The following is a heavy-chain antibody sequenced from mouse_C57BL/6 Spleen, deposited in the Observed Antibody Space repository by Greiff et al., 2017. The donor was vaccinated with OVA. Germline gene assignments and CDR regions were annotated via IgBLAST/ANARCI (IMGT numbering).Heavy chain of an antibody. Sequence: VQLKESGPGLVKPSQSLSLTCSVPGYSITSGYYWNWIRQFPGNKLEWMGYISYDGSNNYNPSLKNRISITRDTSKNQFFLKLNSVTTEDTATYYCAREGGLRRSYWYFDVWGTGTTVTVSS. V-gene: IGHV3-6*01. D-gene: IGHD2-4*01. CDR1: GYSITSGYY. CDR3: AREGGLRRSYWYFDV. J-gene: IGHJ1*03. CDR2: ISYDGSN.